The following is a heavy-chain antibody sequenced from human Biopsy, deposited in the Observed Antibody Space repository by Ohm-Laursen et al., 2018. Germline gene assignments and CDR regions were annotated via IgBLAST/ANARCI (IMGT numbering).Heavy chain of an antibody. J-gene: IGHJ4*02. D-gene: IGHD4-11*01. Sequence: SLRLSCAASGFHFGGYGMHWVRQAPGKGLLWVSRIKRDGTTTDYAESVKGRFTISRDNAKNTLYLQMNSLRAEDTAVYYCARGGFFAYSTFDYWGQGALVTVSS. V-gene: IGHV3-74*01. CDR1: GFHFGGYG. CDR2: IKRDGTTT. CDR3: ARGGFFAYSTFDY.